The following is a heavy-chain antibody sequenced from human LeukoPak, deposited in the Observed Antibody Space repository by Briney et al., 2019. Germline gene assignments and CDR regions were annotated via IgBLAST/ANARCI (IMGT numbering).Heavy chain of an antibody. Sequence: PSETLSLTCGVSGGSISSTNWWSWVRQPPGQGLEWVGEISLSGLTNYNPSLKSRVTMSLDKSKNHLSLNLTSVTAADTAVYYCSRESGAFSPFGYWGQGTLVTVSS. J-gene: IGHJ4*02. CDR3: SRESGAFSPFGY. V-gene: IGHV4-4*02. CDR2: ISLSGLT. D-gene: IGHD1-26*01. CDR1: GGSISSTNW.